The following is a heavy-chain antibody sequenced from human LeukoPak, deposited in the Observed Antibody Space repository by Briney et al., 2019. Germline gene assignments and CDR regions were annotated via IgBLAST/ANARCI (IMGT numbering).Heavy chain of an antibody. Sequence: KTGGSLRLSRAASGFTFSSYSINWVRQAPGKGLEMVSSISSSSSFIYYADSVKGRFTISRDNAKNSMYLQMNSLRAEDTAVYYCAREYSGYDDDAFDIWGQGTMVTVSS. CDR1: GFTFSSYS. CDR2: ISSSSSFI. V-gene: IGHV3-21*01. D-gene: IGHD5-12*01. CDR3: AREYSGYDDDAFDI. J-gene: IGHJ3*02.